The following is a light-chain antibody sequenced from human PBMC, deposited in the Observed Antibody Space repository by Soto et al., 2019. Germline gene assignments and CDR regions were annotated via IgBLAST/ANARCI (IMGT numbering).Light chain of an antibody. CDR2: GAS. Sequence: EIVMTPSPATLSVSPGERATLSCRASQGISTSLAWYQQTPGQAPRLLVYGASTRATDIPDRFSGSGSRTEFTLTISRVQSEDFGVYYCQQYTNWPPTYTFGQGTKVDIK. CDR3: QQYTNWPPTYT. J-gene: IGKJ2*01. V-gene: IGKV3D-15*01. CDR1: QGISTS.